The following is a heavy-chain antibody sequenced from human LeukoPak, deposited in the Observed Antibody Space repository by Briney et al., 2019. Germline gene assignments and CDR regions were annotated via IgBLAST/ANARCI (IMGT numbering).Heavy chain of an antibody. CDR3: ARDFTSRKEWIQLWLSRDYGMDV. CDR2: INPSGGST. J-gene: IGHJ6*02. CDR1: GYTFTSYY. V-gene: IGHV1-46*01. Sequence: ASVKVSCKASGYTFTSYYMHWVRQAPGRGLEWMGIINPSGGSTSYAQKFQGRVTMTRDTSTSTVYMELSSLRSEDTAVYYCARDFTSRKEWIQLWLSRDYGMDVWGQGTTVTVSS. D-gene: IGHD5-18*01.